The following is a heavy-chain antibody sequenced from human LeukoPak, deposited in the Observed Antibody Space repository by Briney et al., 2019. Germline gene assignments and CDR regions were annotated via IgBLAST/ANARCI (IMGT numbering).Heavy chain of an antibody. CDR2: ISSNGGST. CDR3: ARVFYDSGGYYYDY. CDR1: GFTFSSDA. V-gene: IGHV3-64*01. Sequence: AGGSLRLSCAASGFTFSSDAMHWVRHAPGKGLEDVSAISSNGGSTYYANSVKGRFTISRDNSKSTLFLQMGTLRVEDMAVYYCARVFYDSGGYYYDYWGQGTLVTVSS. D-gene: IGHD3-22*01. J-gene: IGHJ4*02.